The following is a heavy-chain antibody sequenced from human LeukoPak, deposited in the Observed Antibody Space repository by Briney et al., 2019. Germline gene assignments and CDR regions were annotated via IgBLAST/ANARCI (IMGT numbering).Heavy chain of an antibody. J-gene: IGHJ4*02. D-gene: IGHD2-21*02. CDR3: AKDVLSALGPYCGGDCYSPLDY. Sequence: SGGSLRLSCAASAFTFSSYAMSWVRQAPGKGLEWVSAISGSDGTTYYADSVKGRFTISRDNSKNTLYLQMNSLRAEDTAVYYCAKDVLSALGPYCGGDCYSPLDYWGQGTLVTVSS. CDR1: AFTFSSYA. CDR2: ISGSDGTT. V-gene: IGHV3-23*01.